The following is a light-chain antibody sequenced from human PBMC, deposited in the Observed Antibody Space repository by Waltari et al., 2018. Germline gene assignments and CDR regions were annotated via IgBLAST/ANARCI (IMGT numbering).Light chain of an antibody. Sequence: SYVLTQPPSVSVAPGETATITCGGDNIGSKSVHWYQQKPGQAPILVLYGRNNRPSGIPDRFSGSSSGNSASLTITGARAEDEADYYCNSRDSSGSHYVFGAGTKVTVL. CDR3: NSRDSSGSHYV. CDR2: GRN. CDR1: NIGSKS. V-gene: IGLV3-19*01. J-gene: IGLJ1*01.